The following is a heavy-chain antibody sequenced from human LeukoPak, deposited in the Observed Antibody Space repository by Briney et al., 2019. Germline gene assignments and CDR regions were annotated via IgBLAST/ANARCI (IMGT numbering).Heavy chain of an antibody. CDR2: ISGSGGST. J-gene: IGHJ4*02. V-gene: IGHV3-23*01. D-gene: IGHD5-12*01. CDR3: AKNKAGYSGYEHYFDF. CDR1: GFTFSSYA. Sequence: GGSLRLSCAASGFTFSSYAMSWVRQAPGKGLEWVSAISGSGGSTYYADSVKGRFTISRDNAKNSLYLQMNSLRAEDTAVYYCAKNKAGYSGYEHYFDFWGQGTLVTVSS.